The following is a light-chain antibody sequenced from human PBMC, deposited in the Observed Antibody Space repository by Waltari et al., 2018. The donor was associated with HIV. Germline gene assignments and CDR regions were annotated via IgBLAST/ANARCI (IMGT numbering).Light chain of an antibody. J-gene: IGLJ2*01. Sequence: SYEVTQPPSVAVSPGQTASITCSGYELGDKYTCWYQQKPGQSPLLVIYQDNKRPSGIPERFSASSSGHTATLTISGTLPMDEADYDCQAWGSSTSGVFGRGTRLTV. CDR2: QDN. CDR3: QAWGSSTSGV. V-gene: IGLV3-1*01. CDR1: ELGDKY.